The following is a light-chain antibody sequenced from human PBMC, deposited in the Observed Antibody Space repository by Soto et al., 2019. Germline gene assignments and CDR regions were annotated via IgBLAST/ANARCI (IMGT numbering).Light chain of an antibody. CDR3: QQYYSVPVT. Sequence: DIVLTQSPDSLAVSLGERATINCKSSQSLLYSSDNNNQLAWYQQKPGQPPKLLIYWASTRESGVPDRFSGSGSGTDFTLTISSLQAEDVAFYYCQQYYSVPVTFGGGTKVEIK. V-gene: IGKV4-1*01. J-gene: IGKJ4*01. CDR1: QSLLYSSDNNNQ. CDR2: WAS.